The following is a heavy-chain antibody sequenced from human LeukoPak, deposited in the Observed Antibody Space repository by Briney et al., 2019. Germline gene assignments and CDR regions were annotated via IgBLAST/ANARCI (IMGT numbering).Heavy chain of an antibody. J-gene: IGHJ4*02. CDR3: AKAGIAAAGGFDY. CDR2: FSGSGGNT. D-gene: IGHD6-13*01. CDR1: GFTFSSYA. V-gene: IGHV3-23*01. Sequence: GGSLRLSCAASGFTFSSYAMSWVRQAPGKGLEWVSAFSGSGGNTYYADSVKGRFTISRDNSKNTLYLQMNSLRAEDTAVYYCAKAGIAAAGGFDYWGQGTLVTVSS.